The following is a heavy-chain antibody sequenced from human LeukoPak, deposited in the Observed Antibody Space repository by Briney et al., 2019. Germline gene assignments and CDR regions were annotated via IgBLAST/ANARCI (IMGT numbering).Heavy chain of an antibody. CDR3: ARLSDGYNDY. J-gene: IGHJ4*02. CDR1: GYTFGNYW. CDR2: IYPGDSDT. V-gene: IGHV5-51*01. D-gene: IGHD5-24*01. Sequence: GESLKISFQGSGYTFGNYWIAWVRQMPGKGLESMGIIYPGDSDTRYSPSFQGQVTFSAAKSISTAYLQWSSLKASDTAMYYCARLSDGYNDYWGQGTLVTVSS.